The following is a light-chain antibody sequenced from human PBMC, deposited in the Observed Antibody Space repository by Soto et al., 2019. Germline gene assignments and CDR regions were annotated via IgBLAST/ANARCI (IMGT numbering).Light chain of an antibody. Sequence: DIQMTQSPSSLSASVEDRVTITCRVSQSISSYLNWYQQKPGKAPKLLIYAASSLQSGVPSRFSGSGSGTAFTLTISSLQPEDFATYYCQQSYSTPLTFGGGTKVEIK. CDR3: QQSYSTPLT. J-gene: IGKJ4*01. V-gene: IGKV1-39*01. CDR2: AAS. CDR1: QSISSY.